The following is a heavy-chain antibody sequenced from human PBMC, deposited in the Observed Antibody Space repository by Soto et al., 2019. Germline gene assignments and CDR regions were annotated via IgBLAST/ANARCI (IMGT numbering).Heavy chain of an antibody. CDR1: GFTFSSYA. D-gene: IGHD6-13*01. CDR2: ISYDGSNK. CDR3: AKRPRIAAAGTGDFFDP. J-gene: IGHJ5*02. Sequence: GGSLRLSCTASGFTFSSYAMHWVRQAPGKGLEWVAVISYDGSNKYYADSVKGRFTISRDNSKNTLYLQMNSLRAEDTAIYYCAKRPRIAAAGTGDFFDPWGQGTLVTVSS. V-gene: IGHV3-30-3*02.